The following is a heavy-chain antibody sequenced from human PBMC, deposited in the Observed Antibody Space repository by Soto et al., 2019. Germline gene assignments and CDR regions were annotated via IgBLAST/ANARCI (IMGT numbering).Heavy chain of an antibody. Sequence: QVQLVQSGAVVKKPGSSVEVSCKASGGTFNGYGISWVRQAPGQGLEWMGGTVPVFDTSKYAPRLQGRVTITADKSTSTAYMELSSVISEDTAIYFCARGVSNSGAYYTGPSAYDLWGQGTLVIVSS. D-gene: IGHD3-10*01. V-gene: IGHV1-69*06. CDR1: GGTFNGYG. CDR2: TVPVFDTS. J-gene: IGHJ3*01. CDR3: ARGVSNSGAYYTGPSAYDL.